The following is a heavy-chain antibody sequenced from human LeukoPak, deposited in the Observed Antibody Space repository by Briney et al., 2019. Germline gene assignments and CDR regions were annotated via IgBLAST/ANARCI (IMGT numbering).Heavy chain of an antibody. V-gene: IGHV5-51*01. CDR1: GYSFTSYW. CDR2: IYPGDSDT. J-gene: IGHJ4*02. Sequence: GESLKISCKGSGYSFTSYWIGWVRQVPGKGLEWMGIIYPGDSDTRYSPSFQGQVTISADKSISTAYLQWSSLKASDTAMYYCARSITMVRGVILGFDYWGQGTLVTVSS. CDR3: ARSITMVRGVILGFDY. D-gene: IGHD3-10*01.